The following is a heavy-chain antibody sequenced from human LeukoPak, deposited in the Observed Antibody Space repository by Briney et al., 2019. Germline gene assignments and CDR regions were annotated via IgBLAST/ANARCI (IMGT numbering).Heavy chain of an antibody. D-gene: IGHD3-22*01. V-gene: IGHV4-59*08. CDR2: IYYSWST. CDR3: ARAYDSSAYGSHPRHTWFDP. Sequence: PSETLSLTCTVSGGSISSYYWSWIRQPPGKGLEWIGYIYYSWSTNYNPSLKSRVTISVDTSKNQFSMKLSSVTAADTAVYYCARAYDSSAYGSHPRHTWFDPWGQGTLVTVSS. J-gene: IGHJ5*02. CDR1: GGSISSYY.